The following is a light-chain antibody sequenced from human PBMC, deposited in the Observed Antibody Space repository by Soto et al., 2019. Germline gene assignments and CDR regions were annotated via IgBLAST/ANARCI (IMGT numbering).Light chain of an antibody. Sequence: QSALTQPASVSGSPGQSITISCTGTSSDVGAYDYVSWYQQHPGKAPKLMIYDVSNRPSGVSNRFSGSKSGNTASLTISGLQAEDEADYYCSSHTSSSTLVFGGGTQLTV. CDR2: DVS. CDR1: SSDVGAYDY. J-gene: IGLJ2*01. CDR3: SSHTSSSTLV. V-gene: IGLV2-14*01.